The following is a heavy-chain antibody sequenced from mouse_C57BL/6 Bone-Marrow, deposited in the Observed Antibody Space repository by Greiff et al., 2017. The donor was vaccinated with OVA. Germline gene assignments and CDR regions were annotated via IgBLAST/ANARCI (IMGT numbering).Heavy chain of an antibody. CDR3: ARGDWDRYFDV. V-gene: IGHV1-72*01. CDR2: IDPNSGGT. Sequence: RGLEWIGRIDPNSGGTKYNEKFKSKATLTVDKPSSTAYMQLSSLTSEDSAVYYCARGDWDRYFDVWGTGTTVTVSS. D-gene: IGHD4-1*01. J-gene: IGHJ1*03.